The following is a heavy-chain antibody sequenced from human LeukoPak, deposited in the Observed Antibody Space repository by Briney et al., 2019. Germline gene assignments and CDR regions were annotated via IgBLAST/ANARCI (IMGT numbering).Heavy chain of an antibody. Sequence: PGGSLRLSCAAFGXTVSSNYMSWVRQAPGKGLEWVSVIYSGGSTYYADSVKGRFTISRDNSKNTLYLQMNSLRAEDTAVYYCARVITGTIDAFDIWGQGTMVTVSS. D-gene: IGHD1-20*01. CDR3: ARVITGTIDAFDI. CDR1: GXTVSSNY. J-gene: IGHJ3*02. V-gene: IGHV3-66*01. CDR2: IYSGGST.